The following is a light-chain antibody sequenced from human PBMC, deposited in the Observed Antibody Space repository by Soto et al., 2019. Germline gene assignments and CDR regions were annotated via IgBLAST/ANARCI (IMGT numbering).Light chain of an antibody. CDR2: LNSDGSH. Sequence: QPVLTQLPSASASLGASVKLTCTLSSGHSSYAIAWHQQQPEKGPRYLMKLNSDGSHSKGDGIPDRFSGSSSGAERYLTISSLQSEDEADYYCQTWGTGIQVFGTGTKGTVL. J-gene: IGLJ1*01. V-gene: IGLV4-69*01. CDR3: QTWGTGIQV. CDR1: SGHSSYA.